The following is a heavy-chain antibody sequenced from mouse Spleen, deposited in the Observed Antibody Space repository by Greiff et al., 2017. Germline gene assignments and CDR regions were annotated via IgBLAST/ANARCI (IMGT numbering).Heavy chain of an antibody. CDR2: ISTYYGNT. D-gene: IGHD2-4*01. CDR1: SYTFTDYA. J-gene: IGHJ4*01. Sequence: QVQLQQSGPELVRPGVSVKISCKGSSYTFTDYAMHWVKQSHAKSLEWIGVISTYYGNTNYNQKFKGKATMTVDKSSSTAYMELARLTSEDSAVYYCARGITEDYYYAMDYWGQGTSVTVSS. V-gene: IGHV1-67*01. CDR3: ARGITEDYYYAMDY.